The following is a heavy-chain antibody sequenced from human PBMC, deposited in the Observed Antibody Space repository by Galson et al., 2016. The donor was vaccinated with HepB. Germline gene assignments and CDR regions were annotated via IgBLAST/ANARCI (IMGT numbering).Heavy chain of an antibody. CDR2: INGDGSST. D-gene: IGHD2-21*01. J-gene: IGHJ4*02. V-gene: IGHV3-74*01. CDR3: ARGSRSIPNALDI. Sequence: SLRLSCAASGFTFSSYWMHWVRQTPGKGLVWVSRINGDGSSTNYADSVKGRFTISRENAKNTLFLQMNSLGAEDTAVYYCARGSRSIPNALDIWGQGTLVTVSS. CDR1: GFTFSSYW.